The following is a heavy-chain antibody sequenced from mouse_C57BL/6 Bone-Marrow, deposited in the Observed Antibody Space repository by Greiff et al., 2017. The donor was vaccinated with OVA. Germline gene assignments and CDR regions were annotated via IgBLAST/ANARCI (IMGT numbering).Heavy chain of an antibody. J-gene: IGHJ4*01. Sequence: QVQLQQSGAELVRPGTSVKMSCKASGYTFTNYLIGWAKPRPGHGLEWIGAIYPGGGYTNYTAKFKGQATLTADESSSTAYLQFSSLTSEDSAISYCARWATAQAQDAMDYWGQGTSVTVSS. CDR2: IYPGGGYT. CDR1: GYTFTNYL. V-gene: IGHV1-63*01. CDR3: ARWATAQAQDAMDY. D-gene: IGHD3-2*02.